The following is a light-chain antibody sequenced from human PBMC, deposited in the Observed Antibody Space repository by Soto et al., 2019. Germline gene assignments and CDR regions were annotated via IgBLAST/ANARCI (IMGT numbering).Light chain of an antibody. CDR3: QKYNSAPQT. CDR2: AAS. V-gene: IGKV1-27*01. CDR1: RSVSNY. Sequence: DIQMTQSPSSLSASVGDRVTITCRASRSVSNYLAWYQQKPGKVPKLLIYAASTLQSGVPSRFSGSGSGTDFTLTISSLQPEDVATYYCQKYNSAPQTFGQGTKVDIK. J-gene: IGKJ1*01.